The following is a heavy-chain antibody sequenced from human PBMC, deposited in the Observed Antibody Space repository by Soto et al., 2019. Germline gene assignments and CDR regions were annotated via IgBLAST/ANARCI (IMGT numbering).Heavy chain of an antibody. V-gene: IGHV4-61*01. D-gene: IGHD3-22*01. J-gene: IGHJ4*02. CDR3: ARVGDSGYYWYFDY. CDR2: IYSSGST. Sequence: SETLSLTCTVSGGSVSSDTHYWSWIRQPPGKRLEWIGFIYSSGSTNYNPSLKSRVTMSVDTSKNQLSLKLTSVTAADTAVYYCARVGDSGYYWYFDYWGQGALVTVSS. CDR1: GGSVSSDTHY.